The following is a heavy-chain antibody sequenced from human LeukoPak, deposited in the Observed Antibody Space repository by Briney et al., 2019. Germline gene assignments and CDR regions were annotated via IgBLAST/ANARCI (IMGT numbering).Heavy chain of an antibody. Sequence: TGGSLRLSCAASGFTFSSYSMNWVRQAPGKGLEWVSYISSSGSTIYYADSVKGRFTISRDSAKNSLYLQMNSLRAEDTAVYYCARGVDYYYYYGMDVWGQGTTVTVSS. V-gene: IGHV3-48*04. CDR2: ISSSGSTI. D-gene: IGHD2-21*01. CDR3: ARGVDYYYYYGMDV. J-gene: IGHJ6*02. CDR1: GFTFSSYS.